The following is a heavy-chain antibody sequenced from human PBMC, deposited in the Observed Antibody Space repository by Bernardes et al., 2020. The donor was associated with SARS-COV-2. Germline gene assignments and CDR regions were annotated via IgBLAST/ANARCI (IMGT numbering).Heavy chain of an antibody. CDR2: ISASSSRK. CDR3: TKDAVQPS. J-gene: IGHJ5*02. CDR1: GFTFSSYA. Sequence: GGSLRLSCAASGFTFSSYAMSWVRQAPGKGLEWLSGISASSSRKDYANSVKGRFTISRDNSKNTLYLQMNSLRAEDTALYYCTKDAVQPSWGQGTLVTVSS. D-gene: IGHD4-17*01. V-gene: IGHV3-23*01.